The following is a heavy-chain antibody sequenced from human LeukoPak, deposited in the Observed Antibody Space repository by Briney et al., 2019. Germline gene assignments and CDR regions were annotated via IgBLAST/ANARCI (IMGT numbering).Heavy chain of an antibody. CDR2: IYTSGST. Sequence: SSETLSLTCTVPGGSISSYYWSWIRQPAGKGLEWIGRIYTSGSTNYNPSLKSRVTMSVDTSKNQFSLKLSSVTAADTAVYYCARSPLLWFGELLYYFDYWGQGTLVTVSS. V-gene: IGHV4-4*07. CDR3: ARSPLLWFGELLYYFDY. CDR1: GGSISSYY. J-gene: IGHJ4*02. D-gene: IGHD3-10*01.